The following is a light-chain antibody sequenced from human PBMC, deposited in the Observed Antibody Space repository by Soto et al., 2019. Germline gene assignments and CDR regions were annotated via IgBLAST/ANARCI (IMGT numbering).Light chain of an antibody. CDR1: SSNIGNNY. CDR2: DNN. J-gene: IGLJ2*01. CDR3: GTWDTSLSAVV. Sequence: QSVSTQPPSVSAAPGQKVTISCSGSSSNIGNNYVSWYQHLPGTAPKLLIYDNNERPSGIPDRFSGSKSGTSATLGITGLQTGDEADYYCGTWDTSLSAVVFGGGTKLTVL. V-gene: IGLV1-51*01.